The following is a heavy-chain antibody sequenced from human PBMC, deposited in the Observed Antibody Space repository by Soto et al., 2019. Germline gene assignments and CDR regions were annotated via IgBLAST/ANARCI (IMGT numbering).Heavy chain of an antibody. CDR2: IRSSSSTI. CDR3: ASIAAAGALPCQH. J-gene: IGHJ1*01. V-gene: IGHV3-48*01. CDR1: GFTFSTYS. Sequence: EVQLVESGGDLVQPGGSLRLSCAASGFTFSTYSLNWVRQAPGKGLGWVSYIRSSSSTIYYAGSVKGRFTISRDNAKNSLYLQMNSLRAEDTAVYYCASIAAAGALPCQHWGQGTLVTVSS. D-gene: IGHD6-13*01.